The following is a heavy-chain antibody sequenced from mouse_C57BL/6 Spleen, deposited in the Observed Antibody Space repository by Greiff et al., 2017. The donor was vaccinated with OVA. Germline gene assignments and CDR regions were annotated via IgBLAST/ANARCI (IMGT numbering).Heavy chain of an antibody. CDR2: IWSGGST. D-gene: IGHD1-1*01. V-gene: IGHV2-2*01. CDR1: GFSLTSYG. CDR3: ARNKGSSYVGYFDY. J-gene: IGHJ2*01. Sequence: QVQLQQSGPGLVQPSQSLSITCTVSGFSLTSYGVHWVRQSPGQGLEWLGVIWSGGSTDYNAAFISRLSISKANSKSQVFFKMNSLQADDTAIYYCARNKGSSYVGYFDYWGQGTTLTVSS.